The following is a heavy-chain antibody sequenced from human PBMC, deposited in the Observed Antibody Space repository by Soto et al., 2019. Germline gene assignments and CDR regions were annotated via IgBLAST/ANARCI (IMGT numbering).Heavy chain of an antibody. V-gene: IGHV3-66*01. CDR2: IYSGGST. CDR1: GFTVSSNY. Sequence: EVQLVESGGGLVQPGGSLRLSCAASGFTVSSNYMNWVRQAPGKGLEWGSVIYSGGSTYYADSVKGRYTISRDNAKNTLYIQMNSLRAEDTAVYYCARDRDGFDYWGQGTLVTVSS. CDR3: ARDRDGFDY. J-gene: IGHJ4*02. D-gene: IGHD3-10*01.